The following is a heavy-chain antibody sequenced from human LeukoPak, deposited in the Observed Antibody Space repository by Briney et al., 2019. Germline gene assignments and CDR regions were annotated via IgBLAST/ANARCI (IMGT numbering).Heavy chain of an antibody. CDR2: INPNNGGT. V-gene: IGHV1-2*02. CDR3: ARDLEAVAGTSRSYP. J-gene: IGHJ5*02. Sequence: ASVKVSCKASGYTFTGCYMHWVRQAPGQGLEWMGWINPNNGGTNYAQKFQGRVTMTRDTSISTAYMELSRLRSDDTAVYCCARDLEAVAGTSRSYPWGQGTLVTVSS. D-gene: IGHD6-19*01. CDR1: GYTFTGCY.